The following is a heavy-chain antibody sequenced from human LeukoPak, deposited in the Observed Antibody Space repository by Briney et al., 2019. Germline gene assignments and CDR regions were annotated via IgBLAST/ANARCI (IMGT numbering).Heavy chain of an antibody. V-gene: IGHV3-21*01. CDR3: AREESSSSGYYFDY. CDR1: GFTFSSYS. CDR2: ISSNSKI. J-gene: IGHJ4*02. Sequence: GGSLRLSCAASGFTFSSYSMNWVRQAPGKGLEWVSSISSNSKIYYADSVKGRFTISRDNAKNSLYLQMNSLRAEDTAVYYCAREESSSSGYYFDYWGQGALVTVSS. D-gene: IGHD6-6*01.